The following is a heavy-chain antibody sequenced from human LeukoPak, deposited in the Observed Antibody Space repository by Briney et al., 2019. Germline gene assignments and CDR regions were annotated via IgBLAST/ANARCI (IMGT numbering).Heavy chain of an antibody. Sequence: GESLRLSCAVSGFTFSTYSMNWVSQAPGKGLEWVASTITTGNYMYYAGSVRGRFTISRDNAKNSLYLQMNSLRVEDTAFYYCARETYLDTGGLDYWGQGSLVTVSS. V-gene: IGHV3-21*01. CDR2: TITTGNYM. CDR1: GFTFSTYS. CDR3: ARETYLDTGGLDY. J-gene: IGHJ4*02. D-gene: IGHD2-8*02.